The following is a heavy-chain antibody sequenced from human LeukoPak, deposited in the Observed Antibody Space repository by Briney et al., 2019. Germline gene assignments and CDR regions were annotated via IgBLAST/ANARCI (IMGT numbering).Heavy chain of an antibody. Sequence: GGSLRLSCAASGFTFSSYWMHWVRQAPGKGLVWVSRINGDGSSRSYADSVKGRFTIPRDNAKNTLYLQMNSLRAEDTAVYYCARDRGDLPDSWGQGTLVTVSS. D-gene: IGHD3-16*01. CDR2: INGDGSSR. CDR3: ARDRGDLPDS. V-gene: IGHV3-74*01. J-gene: IGHJ4*02. CDR1: GFTFSSYW.